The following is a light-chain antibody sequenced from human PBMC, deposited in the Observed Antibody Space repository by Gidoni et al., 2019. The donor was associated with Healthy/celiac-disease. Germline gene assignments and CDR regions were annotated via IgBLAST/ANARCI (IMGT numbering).Light chain of an antibody. Sequence: QLPQSPSVLSASVGDRVTITCRASQGISSYLVWYQQKPGKAPKLLIYAASSLQSGVPSRFSGSGSGTEFTLTISSLQPEDFATYYCQQLNSYPRTFGPGTKVDIK. CDR1: QGISSY. J-gene: IGKJ3*01. CDR2: AAS. V-gene: IGKV1-9*01. CDR3: QQLNSYPRT.